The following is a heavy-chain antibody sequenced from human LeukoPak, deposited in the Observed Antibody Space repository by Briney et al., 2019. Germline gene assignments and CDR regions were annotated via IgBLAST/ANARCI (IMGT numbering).Heavy chain of an antibody. J-gene: IGHJ4*02. D-gene: IGHD5-18*01. CDR3: TRVSRDGYSYGFYEY. V-gene: IGHV3-48*03. Sequence: GGSLRLSCVASGFIFSNYDMNWVRQAPGKGLECVSHVGTSGTIIYYADSVKGRFTISRDNARNSIHLQMSNLRAEDTAVYYYTRVSRDGYSYGFYEYWGQGTPVTVSS. CDR2: VGTSGTII. CDR1: GFIFSNYD.